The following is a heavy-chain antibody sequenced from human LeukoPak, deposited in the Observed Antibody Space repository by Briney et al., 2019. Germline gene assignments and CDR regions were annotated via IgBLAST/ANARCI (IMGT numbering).Heavy chain of an antibody. J-gene: IGHJ6*02. CDR1: GGTFTSYA. CDR2: IIPIFGIA. D-gene: IGHD2-2*01. V-gene: IGHV1-69*04. CDR3: ARDHCSRTRRHLPFDV. Sequence: ASVKVSCKSSGGTFTSYAISWVRQAPGQGLEWMGRIIPIFGIANYAQKFQGRVTITADKSTSTAYMELSSLRSEDTGVYYCARDHCSRTRRHLPFDVWGQGATVTVSS.